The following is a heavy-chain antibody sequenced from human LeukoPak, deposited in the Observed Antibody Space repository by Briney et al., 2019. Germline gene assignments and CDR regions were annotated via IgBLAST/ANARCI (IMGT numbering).Heavy chain of an antibody. J-gene: IGHJ2*01. CDR3: ARSLIPGRWYFDL. D-gene: IGHD3-16*01. Sequence: PGGSLRLSCAVSGFTFSSFPSHWVRQAPGKGLEWVAAISTDGSYKYHGDSVKGRFTISRDNPMNTLYLQMNGLRPDDTAVYYCARSLIPGRWYFDLWGRGTLVTVSS. CDR2: ISTDGSYK. CDR1: GFTFSSFP. V-gene: IGHV3-30*04.